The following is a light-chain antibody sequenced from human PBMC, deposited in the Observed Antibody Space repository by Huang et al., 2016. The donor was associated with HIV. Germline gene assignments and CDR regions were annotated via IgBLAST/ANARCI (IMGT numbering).Light chain of an antibody. CDR3: QQYHDWPPLT. Sequence: EIVMTQSPATLSVSPGERATLSCRACQSVSSNLAWYQQTPGQAPRLLIYGASTRATGSPARLSGSGSGTEFTLTIGSLQSEDFAVYYCQQYHDWPPLTFGGGTKVEIK. V-gene: IGKV3D-15*01. CDR1: QSVSSN. CDR2: GAS. J-gene: IGKJ4*01.